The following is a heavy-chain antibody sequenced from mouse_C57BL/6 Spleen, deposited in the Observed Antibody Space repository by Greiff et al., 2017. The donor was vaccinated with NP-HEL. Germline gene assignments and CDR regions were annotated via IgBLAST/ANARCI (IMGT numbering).Heavy chain of an antibody. CDR1: GYSFTSYY. CDR2: IYPGSGNT. Sequence: QVQLQQSGPELVKPGASVKISCKASGYSFTSYYIHWVKQRPGQGLEWIGWIYPGSGNTKYNEKFKGKATLTVDTSSSTAYMQLSSLTSEDSAVYYCARGYEGGFAYWGQGTLVTVSA. CDR3: ARGYEGGFAY. D-gene: IGHD2-14*01. V-gene: IGHV1-66*01. J-gene: IGHJ3*01.